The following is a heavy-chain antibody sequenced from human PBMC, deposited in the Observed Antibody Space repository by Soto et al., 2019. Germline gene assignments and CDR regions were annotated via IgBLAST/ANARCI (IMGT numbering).Heavy chain of an antibody. CDR2: IFYSGIT. CDR3: ARRRGPHDY. Sequence: QAQLQESGPGLVKPSETLSLTCTVSGGSISSYYWSWIRQPPGKGLEWIGCIFYSGITNYNPSLKSRVTISVDTSKNQFSLKLSSVTAADTAVYYCARRRGPHDYWGQGTLVTVSS. CDR1: GGSISSYY. V-gene: IGHV4-59*01. J-gene: IGHJ4*02.